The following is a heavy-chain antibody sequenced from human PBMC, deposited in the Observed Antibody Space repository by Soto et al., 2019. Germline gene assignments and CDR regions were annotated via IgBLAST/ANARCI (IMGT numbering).Heavy chain of an antibody. CDR2: FVPMFGSA. J-gene: IGHJ5*02. D-gene: IGHD3-9*01. CDR1: GVTFNSFT. V-gene: IGHV1-69*13. CDR3: AREDDTTGHYSWFDP. Sequence: ASVKVSCKPSGVTFNSFTFSWVRQAPGQGLEWMGGFVPMFGSASVAQRFQGRVRITADASTGTGYMELSDLRSDDSAIYYCAREDDTTGHYSWFDPWGPGTLVTVSS.